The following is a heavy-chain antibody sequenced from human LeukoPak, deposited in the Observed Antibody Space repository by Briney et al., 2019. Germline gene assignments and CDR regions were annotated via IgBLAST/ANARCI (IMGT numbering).Heavy chain of an antibody. J-gene: IGHJ4*02. CDR2: ISYDGSNK. Sequence: GGSLRLSCAASGFTFSSYGMHWVRQAPGKGLEWVAVISYDGSNKYFADSVKGRFTISRDNSKNTLYLQMNSLRAEDTAVYYCAKDLVVVAASGIEYFDYWGQGTLVTVSS. CDR3: AKDLVVVAASGIEYFDY. V-gene: IGHV3-30*18. D-gene: IGHD2-15*01. CDR1: GFTFSSYG.